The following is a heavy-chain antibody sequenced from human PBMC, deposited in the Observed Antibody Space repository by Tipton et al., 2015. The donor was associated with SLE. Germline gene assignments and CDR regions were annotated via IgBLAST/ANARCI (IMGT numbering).Heavy chain of an antibody. J-gene: IGHJ5*02. D-gene: IGHD1-1*01. CDR3: ASTFATGS. V-gene: IGHV3-74*01. CDR2: VGSDATTT. Sequence: SLRLSCVASGFSFSTPWIHWVRQAPGKGLVWVSSVGSDATTTTYADSVKGRFTTSRDNAKNTVYLQMSSLRAEDTAVYYCASTFATGSWCQGMLVTVSS. CDR1: GFSFSTPW.